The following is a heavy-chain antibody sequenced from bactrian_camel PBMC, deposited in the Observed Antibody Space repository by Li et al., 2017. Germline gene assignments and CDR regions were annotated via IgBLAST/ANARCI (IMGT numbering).Heavy chain of an antibody. CDR3: AEGRGSRGEHCYSLNY. CDR2: IDSDGIA. D-gene: IGHD6*01. V-gene: IGHV3S53*01. Sequence: HVQLVESGGGLVQPGGSLRLSCGASGSIYGDACVGWLRQAPGKEREGVAAIDSDGIASYADSVKGRFTISLDSARNTVYLQMNNLQPEDTATYYCAEGRGSRGEHCYSLNYWGQGTQVTVS. J-gene: IGHJ4*01. CDR1: GSIYGDAC.